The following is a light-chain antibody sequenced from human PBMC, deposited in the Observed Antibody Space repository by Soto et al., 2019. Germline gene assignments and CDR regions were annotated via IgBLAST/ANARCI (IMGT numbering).Light chain of an antibody. CDR1: TGAVTSGHY. CDR2: DAT. V-gene: IGLV7-46*01. Sequence: QAVVTQEPSLTVSPGGTVTLTCGSSTGAVTSGHYPYWFQQKPGQAPRTLIYDATNKHSWTPARFSGSLLGGNAALTLSGAQPEDGAEYYCMLSYSGARWVFGGGTKVTVL. J-gene: IGLJ3*02. CDR3: MLSYSGARWV.